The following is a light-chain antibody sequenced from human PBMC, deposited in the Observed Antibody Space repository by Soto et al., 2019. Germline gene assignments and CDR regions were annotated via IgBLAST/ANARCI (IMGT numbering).Light chain of an antibody. CDR3: CSYAGSSTFVV. CDR1: SSDVGSYNL. V-gene: IGLV2-23*03. CDR2: EGT. Sequence: QSALTQPASVSGSPGQSITISCTGTSSDVGSYNLVSWYQQHPGKAPKLMIYEGTKRALGVSNRFSGSKSGITASLTISGLQAEDEADYYCCSYAGSSTFVVVGGWTQLTVL. J-gene: IGLJ2*01.